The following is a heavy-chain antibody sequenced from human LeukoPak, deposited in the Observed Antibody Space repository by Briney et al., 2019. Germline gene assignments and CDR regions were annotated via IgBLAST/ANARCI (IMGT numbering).Heavy chain of an antibody. Sequence: GASVKVSCKASGGTFSSYTISWVRQAPGQGLEWMGRIIPILGIANYAQKFQGSVTITADKSTSTAYMELSSLRSEDTAVYYCAGGVADFGVVTDVYFDYWGQGTLVTVSS. D-gene: IGHD3-3*01. CDR1: GGTFSSYT. J-gene: IGHJ4*02. CDR2: IIPILGIA. CDR3: AGGVADFGVVTDVYFDY. V-gene: IGHV1-69*02.